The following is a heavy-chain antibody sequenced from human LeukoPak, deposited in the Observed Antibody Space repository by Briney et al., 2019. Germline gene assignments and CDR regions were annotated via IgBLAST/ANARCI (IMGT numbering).Heavy chain of an antibody. CDR1: GFTFSSYA. V-gene: IGHV3-23*01. J-gene: IGHJ4*02. Sequence: GGSLRLSCAASGFTFSSYAMSWVRQAPGKGLEWVSAISGSGGSTYYADSVKGRFTISRDNSKNTLYLQMNSLRAEDTAVYYCANSDPVGLWLNYLDYWGQGTLVTVSS. CDR3: ANSDPVGLWLNYLDY. D-gene: IGHD6-19*01. CDR2: ISGSGGST.